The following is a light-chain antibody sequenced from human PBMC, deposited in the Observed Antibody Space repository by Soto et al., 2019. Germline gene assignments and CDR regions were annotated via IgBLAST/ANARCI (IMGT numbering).Light chain of an antibody. Sequence: ETVLTQSPATLSLSPGERATLSCRASESVSNSLAWYQHKPGQAPRLLIYNASNRATGIPARFSGSGSGTDFTLTISSLEPEDFAVYYCQQCGSSPPVTFGGGTKVEIK. V-gene: IGKV3-11*01. CDR1: ESVSNS. J-gene: IGKJ4*01. CDR2: NAS. CDR3: QQCGSSPPVT.